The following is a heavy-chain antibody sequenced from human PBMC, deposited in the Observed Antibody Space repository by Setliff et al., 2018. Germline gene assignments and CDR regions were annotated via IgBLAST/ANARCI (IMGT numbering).Heavy chain of an antibody. CDR3: ARDRVVGVSFDY. V-gene: IGHV1-3*01. D-gene: IGHD2-15*01. Sequence: GASVKVSCKASGYTFTSYAMHWVRQAPGQRLEWMGWINAGNGNTKYSQKFQGRVTITRDTSASTAYMELSSLRSEDTAVYYCARDRVVGVSFDYWGQGTLVTVSS. CDR2: INAGNGNT. CDR1: GYTFTSYA. J-gene: IGHJ4*02.